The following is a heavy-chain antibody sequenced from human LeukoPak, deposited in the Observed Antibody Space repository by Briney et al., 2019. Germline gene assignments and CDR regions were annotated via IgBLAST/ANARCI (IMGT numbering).Heavy chain of an antibody. CDR1: GGSFSGYY. J-gene: IGHJ6*03. CDR2: INHSGST. CDR3: ARKFKSAYYYYYYMDV. Sequence: SETLSLTCAVYGGSFSGYYWSWIRQPPRKGLKWIGEINHSGSTNYNPSLKSRVTISVDTSKNQFSLKLSSVTAADTAVYYCARKFKSAYYYYYYMDVWGKGTTVTVSS. V-gene: IGHV4-34*01.